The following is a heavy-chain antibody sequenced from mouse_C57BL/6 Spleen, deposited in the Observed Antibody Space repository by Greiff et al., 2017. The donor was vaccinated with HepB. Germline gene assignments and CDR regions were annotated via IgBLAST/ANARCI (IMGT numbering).Heavy chain of an antibody. V-gene: IGHV1-59*01. D-gene: IGHD1-1*01. CDR3: ARYPTVVAPGYAMDY. Sequence: QVQLQQPGAELVRPGTSVKLSCKASGYTFTSYWMHWVKQRPGQGLEWIGVIDPSDSYTNYNQKFKGKATLTVDTSSSTAYMQLSSLTSEDSAVYYWARYPTVVAPGYAMDYWGQGTSVTVSA. J-gene: IGHJ4*01. CDR2: IDPSDSYT. CDR1: GYTFTSYW.